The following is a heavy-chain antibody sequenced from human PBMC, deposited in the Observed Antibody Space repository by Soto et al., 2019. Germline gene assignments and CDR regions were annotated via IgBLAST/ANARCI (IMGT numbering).Heavy chain of an antibody. Sequence: ASVKVSCRAAGYTFTSYGMSWVRQAPGQGLEWMGWISACNGNTNYAQKLQGRVTMTTDTSTSTAYMELRSLRSDDTAVYYCAREGYCSGGSCYHFDYWGQGTLVTVSS. V-gene: IGHV1-18*01. D-gene: IGHD2-15*01. CDR2: ISACNGNT. J-gene: IGHJ4*02. CDR1: GYTFTSYG. CDR3: AREGYCSGGSCYHFDY.